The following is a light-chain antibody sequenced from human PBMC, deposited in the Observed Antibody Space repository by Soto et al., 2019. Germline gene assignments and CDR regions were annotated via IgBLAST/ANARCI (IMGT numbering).Light chain of an antibody. CDR2: RDG. CDR1: SSNIGSHF. V-gene: IGLV1-47*01. CDR3: CSYAGSYTWV. J-gene: IGLJ3*02. Sequence: QLVLTQPPSASGTPGQSLTISCSGSSSNIGSHFVYWYQHLPGTAPKLLIFRDGQRPSGVPARFFGSKSGTSASLAISGLQAEDEADYYCCSYAGSYTWVFGGGTKLTVL.